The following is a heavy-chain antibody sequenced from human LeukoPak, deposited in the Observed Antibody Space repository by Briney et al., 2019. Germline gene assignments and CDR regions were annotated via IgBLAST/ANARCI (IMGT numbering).Heavy chain of an antibody. V-gene: IGHV3-23*01. CDR1: GFTFSSHA. CDR2: ITGSGGST. CDR3: AKLGISDGIDY. Sequence: GGSLRLSCTASGFTFSSHAMTWVRQAPGKGLEWGSSITGSGGSTFYAASVKGRFTISRGNSKNALYLQMNNLRAEDTAVYYCAKLGISDGIDYWGQGTLVTVSS. J-gene: IGHJ4*02. D-gene: IGHD3-16*01.